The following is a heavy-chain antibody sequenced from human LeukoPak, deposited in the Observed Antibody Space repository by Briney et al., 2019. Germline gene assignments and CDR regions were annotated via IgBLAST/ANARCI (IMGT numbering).Heavy chain of an antibody. CDR2: IYHSGST. D-gene: IGHD6-6*01. V-gene: IGHV4-34*01. CDR1: GGSFSGYY. J-gene: IGHJ4*02. Sequence: SETLSLTCAVYGGSFSGYYWSWIRQPPGKGLEWIGEIYHSGSTNYNPSLKSRVTISVDKSKNQFSLKLSSVTAADTAVYYCAIRLSSSCFDYWGQGTLVTVSS. CDR3: AIRLSSSCFDY.